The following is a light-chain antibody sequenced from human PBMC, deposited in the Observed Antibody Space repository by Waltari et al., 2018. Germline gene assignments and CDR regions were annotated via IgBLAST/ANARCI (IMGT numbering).Light chain of an antibody. CDR3: AAWDDSLNGL. V-gene: IGLV1-44*01. J-gene: IGLJ3*02. CDR1: SHNIGSNT. Sequence: QSVLTQPPSASGAPGQRVPISCSGSSHNIGSNTVAWYQQLPGTAPKLLIYRDNQRPSGVPDRFSGSKSGTSASLAISGLQTDDEADYYCAAWDDSLNGLFGGGTKLTVL. CDR2: RDN.